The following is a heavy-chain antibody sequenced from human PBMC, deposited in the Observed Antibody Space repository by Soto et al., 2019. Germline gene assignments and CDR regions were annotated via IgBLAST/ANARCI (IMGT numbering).Heavy chain of an antibody. CDR1: GGTFSSYA. CDR2: IIPIFGAA. D-gene: IGHD6-19*01. J-gene: IGHJ5*02. CDR3: ARRLLEYSSGWYWFDP. Sequence: SVKVSCKASGGTFSSYAISWVRQAPGQGLEWMGGIIPIFGAANYAQKFQGRVTITADESTSTAYMELSSLRSEDTAVYYCARRLLEYSSGWYWFDPWGQGTLVTVS. V-gene: IGHV1-69*13.